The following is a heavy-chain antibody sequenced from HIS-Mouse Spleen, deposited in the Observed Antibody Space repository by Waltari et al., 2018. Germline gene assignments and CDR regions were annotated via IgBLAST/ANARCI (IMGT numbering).Heavy chain of an antibody. CDR3: ARVLSGATGAFDI. CDR1: GGSISSSSYY. CDR2: IYYSGST. D-gene: IGHD5-12*01. V-gene: IGHV4-39*07. J-gene: IGHJ3*02. Sequence: QLQLQESGPGLVKPSETLSLTCTVSGGSISSSSYYWGWIRQPPGKGLEWIGSIYYSGSTSYNPYLKSRVTISVDTSKNQFSLKLSSVTAADTAVYYCARVLSGATGAFDIWGQGTMVTVSS.